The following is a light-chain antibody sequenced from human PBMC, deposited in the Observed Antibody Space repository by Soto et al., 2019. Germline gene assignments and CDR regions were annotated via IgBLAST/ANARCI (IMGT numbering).Light chain of an antibody. J-gene: IGLJ3*02. CDR2: EVS. Sequence: QSALTQPPSASGSLGQSVTISCTGTSSDIGDYNYVSWYQQHAGKAPKLMIYEVSQRPSGVPERFSGSKSGNTASLTVSGLQAEDEADYYCGSYVGSKSFVFGGGTKVTVL. V-gene: IGLV2-8*01. CDR3: GSYVGSKSFV. CDR1: SSDIGDYNY.